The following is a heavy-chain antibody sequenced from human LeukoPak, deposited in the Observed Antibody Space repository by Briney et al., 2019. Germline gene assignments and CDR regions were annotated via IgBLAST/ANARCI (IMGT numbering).Heavy chain of an antibody. CDR2: IIPIFGTA. D-gene: IGHD2-15*01. J-gene: IGHJ1*01. Sequence: SVKVSCKASGGTFSSYAISWVRQAPGQGLEWMGRIIPIFGTANYAQKFQGRVTITTDESTSTAYMELSSLRSEDTAVYYCAITRDIVVVVPAPNFQHWGQGTLVTVSS. CDR1: GGTFSSYA. V-gene: IGHV1-69*05. CDR3: AITRDIVVVVPAPNFQH.